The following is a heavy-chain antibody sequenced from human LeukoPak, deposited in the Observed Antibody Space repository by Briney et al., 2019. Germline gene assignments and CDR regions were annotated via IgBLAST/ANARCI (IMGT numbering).Heavy chain of an antibody. CDR2: ISSSSSYI. CDR3: ARDWVAVAGSFDY. Sequence: GGSLRLSCAASGFTFSSYSMNWVRPAPGKGLECASSISSSSSYIYYADSVKGRFTISRDNAKNSLYLQMNSLRAEDTAVYYCARDWVAVAGSFDYWGQGTLVTVSS. V-gene: IGHV3-21*01. CDR1: GFTFSSYS. D-gene: IGHD6-19*01. J-gene: IGHJ4*02.